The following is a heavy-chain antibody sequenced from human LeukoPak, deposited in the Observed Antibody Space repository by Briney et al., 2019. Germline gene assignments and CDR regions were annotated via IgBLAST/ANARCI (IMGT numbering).Heavy chain of an antibody. Sequence: SETLSLTCTVSGGSISSSSYYWGWIRQPPGKGLEWIGSIYYSGSTYYNPSLKSRVTISVDTSKNQFSLKLSSVTAADTAVYYCARDQLIGATPNYWGQGTLVTVSS. D-gene: IGHD1-26*01. CDR3: ARDQLIGATPNY. J-gene: IGHJ4*02. CDR1: GGSISSSSYY. V-gene: IGHV4-39*07. CDR2: IYYSGST.